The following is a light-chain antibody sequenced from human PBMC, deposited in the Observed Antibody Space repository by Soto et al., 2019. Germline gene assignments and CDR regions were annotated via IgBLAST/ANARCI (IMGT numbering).Light chain of an antibody. J-gene: IGKJ4*01. V-gene: IGKV3-20*01. Sequence: EVVLTQSPDTLSLSPGERATLSCRASQSVSSSYLAWYQQKPGQAPRLLIYGASIRATGIPDRFSGSGSGTDFTISISRLEPEDFAVYYCQQYASSPLTFGGRSKVDIK. CDR3: QQYASSPLT. CDR1: QSVSSSY. CDR2: GAS.